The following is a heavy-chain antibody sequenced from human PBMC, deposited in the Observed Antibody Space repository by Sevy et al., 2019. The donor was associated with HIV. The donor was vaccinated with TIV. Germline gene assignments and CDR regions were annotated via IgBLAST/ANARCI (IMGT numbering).Heavy chain of an antibody. CDR3: ARAGGWGNINHSNQILDI. CDR1: GFTFSNYW. J-gene: IGHJ3*02. Sequence: GGSLRLSCVASGFTFSNYWMNWVRQAPGKGLEWVANIDQDGSDKRYVDSVRGRFTISRDNANNFLYLQMSSLRADDTAVYYCARAGGWGNINHSNQILDIWGHGTKVTVSS. D-gene: IGHD3-16*01. V-gene: IGHV3-7*01. CDR2: IDQDGSDK.